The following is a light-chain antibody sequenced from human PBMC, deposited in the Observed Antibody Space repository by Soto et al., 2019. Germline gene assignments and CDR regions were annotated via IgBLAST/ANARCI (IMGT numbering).Light chain of an antibody. Sequence: EIVMTQSPATLSVYPGERATLTCRASQSVSSNLAWYQQKPGQAPRLLIYGASTRATGIPARFSGSGSGTEFTLTISSLEPEDFAVYYCQQYRDSRTFGQGTKVDIK. CDR3: QQYRDSRT. J-gene: IGKJ1*01. V-gene: IGKV3-15*01. CDR2: GAS. CDR1: QSVSSN.